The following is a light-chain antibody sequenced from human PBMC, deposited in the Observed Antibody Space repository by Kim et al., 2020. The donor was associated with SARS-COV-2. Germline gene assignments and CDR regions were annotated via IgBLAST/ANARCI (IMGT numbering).Light chain of an antibody. J-gene: IGKJ4*01. Sequence: DIVMTQSPDSLAVSLGERATINCKSSQSVFYSSNNKNYLAWYQQKPGQPPRLLIYWASTRESGVPERFSGSGSGTDFTLTISGLQAEDVAVYYCQQYYSTLALTFGGGTKVEIK. CDR1: QSVFYSSNNKNY. V-gene: IGKV4-1*01. CDR2: WAS. CDR3: QQYYSTLALT.